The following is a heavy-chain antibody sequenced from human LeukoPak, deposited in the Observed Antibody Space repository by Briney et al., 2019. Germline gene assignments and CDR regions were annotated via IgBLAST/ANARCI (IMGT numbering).Heavy chain of an antibody. D-gene: IGHD3-10*01. Sequence: PSETLSLTCTVSGGSIRSYYWSWIRQPPGKGLEWIGYIYYSGSTNYNPSLKSRVTISVDTSKNQFSLKLSSVTAADTAVYYCARQSRESAFDYWGQGTLVTVSS. J-gene: IGHJ4*02. CDR1: GGSIRSYY. V-gene: IGHV4-59*01. CDR2: IYYSGST. CDR3: ARQSRESAFDY.